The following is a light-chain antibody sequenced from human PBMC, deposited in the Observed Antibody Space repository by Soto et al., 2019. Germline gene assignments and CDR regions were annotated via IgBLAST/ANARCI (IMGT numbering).Light chain of an antibody. CDR2: SNH. CDR3: AAWDDSLNGFDV. V-gene: IGLV1-44*01. CDR1: NSNIGRNT. J-gene: IGLJ1*01. Sequence: QSVLTQPPSASGTPGQRVTISCSGSNSNIGRNTVNWYQQLPGTAPKLLIYSNHQRPSGVPDRFSGSKSGTSASLAISGLQSEDEADYYCAAWDDSLNGFDVFGTGTKLTVL.